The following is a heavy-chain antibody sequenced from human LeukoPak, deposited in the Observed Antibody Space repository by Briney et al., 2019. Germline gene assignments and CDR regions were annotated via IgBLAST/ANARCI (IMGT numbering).Heavy chain of an antibody. J-gene: IGHJ4*02. V-gene: IGHV3-23*01. Sequence: GGSLRLSCAASGFTFSNYVMSWVRQAPGKGLEWVSLISGSGDSTYYADSVKGRFTISRDNSKNTLYLQMNSLRAEDTAVYSSAKERYEGSGSYLNSPDHWGQGTLVTVSS. CDR2: ISGSGDST. CDR3: AKERYEGSGSYLNSPDH. D-gene: IGHD3-10*01. CDR1: GFTFSNYV.